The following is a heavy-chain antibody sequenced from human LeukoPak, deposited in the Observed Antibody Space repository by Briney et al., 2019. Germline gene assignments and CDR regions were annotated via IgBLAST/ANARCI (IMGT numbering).Heavy chain of an antibody. CDR3: ARGSGTALDY. CDR2: INHSGST. V-gene: IGHV4-34*01. CDR1: GGSFSGYY. D-gene: IGHD3-10*01. J-gene: IGHJ4*02. Sequence: SETLSLTCAVYGGSFSGYYWSWIRQHPGKGLEWIGEINHSGSTNYNPSLKSRVTISVDTSKNQFSLKLSSVTAADTAVYYCARGSGTALDYWGQGTLVTVSS.